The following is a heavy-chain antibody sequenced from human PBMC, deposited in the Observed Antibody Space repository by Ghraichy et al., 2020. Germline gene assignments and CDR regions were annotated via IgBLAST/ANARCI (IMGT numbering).Heavy chain of an antibody. CDR3: ARVGSRCHYYYYGMDV. Sequence: VSYISSSGSTIYYADSVKGRFTISRDNAKNSLYLQMNSLRAEDTAVYYCARVGSRCHYYYYGMDVWG. V-gene: IGHV3-11*01. CDR2: ISSSGSTI. J-gene: IGHJ6*02. D-gene: IGHD6-13*01.